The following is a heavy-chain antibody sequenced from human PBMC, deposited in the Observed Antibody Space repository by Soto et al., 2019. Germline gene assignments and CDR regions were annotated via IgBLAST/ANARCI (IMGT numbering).Heavy chain of an antibody. J-gene: IGHJ6*03. CDR1: GFTFSTYV. D-gene: IGHD3-3*01. CDR2: ISGSGGST. V-gene: IGHV3-23*01. CDR3: SGYYAPYYYYYMDV. Sequence: GGSLRLSCAASGFTFSTYVMNWVRQAPGKGLEWVSAISGSGGSTYYADSVKGRFTISRDNSKNTLYLQMNSLRAEDTAVYYCSGYYAPYYYYYMDVWGKGTTVTVSS.